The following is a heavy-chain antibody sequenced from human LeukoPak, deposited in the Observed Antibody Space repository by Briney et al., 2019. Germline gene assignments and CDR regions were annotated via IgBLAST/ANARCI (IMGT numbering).Heavy chain of an antibody. J-gene: IGHJ5*02. Sequence: GASVEVSCKASGYTFTSYYMHWVRQAPGQGLEWMGIINPSGGSTSYAQKFQGRVTMTRDTSTSTVYMELSSLRSEDTAVYYCARERRRLVGFDPWGQGTLVTVSS. CDR3: ARERRRLVGFDP. V-gene: IGHV1-46*01. CDR2: INPSGGST. CDR1: GYTFTSYY.